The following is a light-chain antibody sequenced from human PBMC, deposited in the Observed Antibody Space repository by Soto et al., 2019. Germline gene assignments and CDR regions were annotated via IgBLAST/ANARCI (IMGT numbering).Light chain of an antibody. Sequence: QSALTQPASVSGSPGQSITISCTGTSSDVCAYNYVSWYRQHPGKAPKLMIYEVTNRPSGVSNRFSGSKSGSTASLTISGLQAEDEADYYCSSYTSSSTLVFGGGTKLTVL. J-gene: IGLJ3*02. V-gene: IGLV2-14*01. CDR1: SSDVCAYNY. CDR2: EVT. CDR3: SSYTSSSTLV.